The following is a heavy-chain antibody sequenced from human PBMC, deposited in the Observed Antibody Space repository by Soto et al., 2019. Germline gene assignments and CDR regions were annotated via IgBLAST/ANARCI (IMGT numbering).Heavy chain of an antibody. CDR1: GGSISSGGYY. V-gene: IGHV4-31*03. J-gene: IGHJ5*02. CDR2: IYYSGST. CDR3: ARDGRLGYCSGGSCYPLGWFDP. D-gene: IGHD2-15*01. Sequence: QVQLQESGPGLVKPSQTLSLTCTVSGGSISSGGYYWSWIRQHPGKSLEWIGYIYYSGSTYYNPSLKSRVTISVDTSKNQFSLKLSSVTAADTAVYYCARDGRLGYCSGGSCYPLGWFDPWGQGTLVTVSS.